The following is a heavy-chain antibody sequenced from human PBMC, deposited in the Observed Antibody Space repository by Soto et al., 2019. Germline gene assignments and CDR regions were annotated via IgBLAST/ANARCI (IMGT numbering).Heavy chain of an antibody. CDR3: ARGPSYYYGSGSYRQQKKYYFDY. Sequence: SETLSLTCAVYGGSFSGYYWSWILQPPWKGLEWIGEINHSGSTNYNPSLKSRVTISVDTSKNQFSLKLGSVTAADTAVYYCARGPSYYYGSGSYRQQKKYYFDYWGQGTLVTVSS. J-gene: IGHJ4*02. V-gene: IGHV4-34*01. CDR2: INHSGST. CDR1: GGSFSGYY. D-gene: IGHD3-10*01.